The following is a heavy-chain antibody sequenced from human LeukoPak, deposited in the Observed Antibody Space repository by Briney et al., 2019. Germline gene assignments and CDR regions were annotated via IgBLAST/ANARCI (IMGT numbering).Heavy chain of an antibody. V-gene: IGHV1-69*05. CDR3: AREGAVAGTRWGTYYYYYMDV. Sequence: SVKVSCKASGGTFSSYAISWVRQAPGQGLEWMGRIIPIFGTANYAQKFQDRVTITTDESTSTAYMELSSLRSEDTAVYYCAREGAVAGTRWGTYYYYYMDVWGKGTTVTVSS. CDR1: GGTFSSYA. D-gene: IGHD6-19*01. CDR2: IIPIFGTA. J-gene: IGHJ6*03.